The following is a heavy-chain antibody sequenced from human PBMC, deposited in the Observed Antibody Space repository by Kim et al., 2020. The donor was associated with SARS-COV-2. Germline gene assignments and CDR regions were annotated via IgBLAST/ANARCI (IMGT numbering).Heavy chain of an antibody. J-gene: IGHJ6*02. Sequence: GGSLRLSCAASGFTSNSYWMYWVRQAPGKGLVWVSRINSDGSTTTYADSVKGRFTISRDSAKNTLYLQMNSLRAEDTAVYYCARRGSRGGMDVWGQGTTV. CDR2: INSDGSTT. CDR1: GFTSNSYW. CDR3: ARRGSRGGMDV. V-gene: IGHV3-74*01.